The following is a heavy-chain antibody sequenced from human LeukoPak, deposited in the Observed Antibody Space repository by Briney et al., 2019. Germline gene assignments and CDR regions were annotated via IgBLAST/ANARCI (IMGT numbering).Heavy chain of an antibody. J-gene: IGHJ6*04. CDR3: ARVSVHGSGRYHYYYGMDV. CDR1: GGSISSGGYY. CDR2: IYYSGST. D-gene: IGHD3-10*01. Sequence: PSETLSLTCTVSGGSISSGGYYWSWIRQHPGKGLEWIGYIYYSGSTYYNPSLKSRVTISVDTSKSQFSLKLSSVTAADTAVYYCARVSVHGSGRYHYYYGMDVWGKGTTVTVSS. V-gene: IGHV4-31*03.